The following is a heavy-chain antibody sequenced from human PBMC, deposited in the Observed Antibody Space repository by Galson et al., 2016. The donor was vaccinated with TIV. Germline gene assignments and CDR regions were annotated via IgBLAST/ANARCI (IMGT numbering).Heavy chain of an antibody. CDR3: TTVLPGRTGAKD. CDR1: GFTFSNAW. CDR2: IKSEFDGGTI. J-gene: IGHJ4*02. Sequence: SLRLSCAASGFTFSNAWMSWVRQAPGKGLEWVGRIKSEFDGGTIHYAAPVKGRFTISRDDSKNTLYLQMHSLKTADTAVYYCTTVLPGRTGAKDWGQGTPVTVSS. D-gene: IGHD1-1*01. V-gene: IGHV3-15*01.